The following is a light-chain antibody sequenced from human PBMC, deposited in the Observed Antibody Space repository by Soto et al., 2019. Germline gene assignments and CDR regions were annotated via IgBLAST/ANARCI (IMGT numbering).Light chain of an antibody. CDR3: QQRSNWPPSIT. J-gene: IGKJ5*01. Sequence: EIVLTQSPATLSLSPGERATLSCRASQSVSSYLAWYQQKPGQAPRLLIYDASNRATGIPARFSGSGSGTDFPFTISSLEPEDFAVYYCQQRSNWPPSITFGQGTRLEIK. CDR1: QSVSSY. V-gene: IGKV3-11*01. CDR2: DAS.